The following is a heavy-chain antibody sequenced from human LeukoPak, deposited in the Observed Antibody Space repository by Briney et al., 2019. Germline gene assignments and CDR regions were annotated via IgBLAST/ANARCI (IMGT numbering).Heavy chain of an antibody. J-gene: IGHJ3*02. V-gene: IGHV3-23*01. CDR1: GFTFSSYG. D-gene: IGHD1-14*01. CDR3: TTHLDAFDI. Sequence: GGTLRLSCAASGFTFSSYGMSWVRQAPGKGLEWVSGISGSGGSTYYADSVKGRFTLSRDNSKNTLYLQMNSLKTEDTAVYYCTTHLDAFDIWGQGTMVTVSS. CDR2: ISGSGGST.